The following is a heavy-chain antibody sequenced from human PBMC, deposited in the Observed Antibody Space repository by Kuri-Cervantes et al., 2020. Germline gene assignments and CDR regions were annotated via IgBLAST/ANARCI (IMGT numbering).Heavy chain of an antibody. Sequence: GESLKISCAASGFTFSSYSMNWVRQAPGKGLEWVSSISSSSSYIYYADSVKGRFTISRDNAKNSLYLQMNSLRAEDTAVYYCAKDGGYSYDYYGMDVWGQGTTVTVSS. CDR2: ISSSSSYI. V-gene: IGHV3-21*01. CDR3: AKDGGYSYDYYGMDV. CDR1: GFTFSSYS. D-gene: IGHD5-18*01. J-gene: IGHJ6*02.